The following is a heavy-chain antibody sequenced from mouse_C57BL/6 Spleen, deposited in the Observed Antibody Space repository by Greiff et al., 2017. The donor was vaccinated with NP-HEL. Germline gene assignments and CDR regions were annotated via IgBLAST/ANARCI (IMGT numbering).Heavy chain of an antibody. J-gene: IGHJ2*01. CDR3: ARGGSSPLYFDY. CDR1: GYTFTSYW. CDR2: IDPSDSYT. D-gene: IGHD1-1*01. Sequence: QVQLQQPGAELVMPGASVKLSCKASGYTFTSYWMHWVKQWPGQGLEWIGEIDPSDSYTNYNQKFKGKSTLTVDKSSSTAYMQLSSLTSEDSAVYYCARGGSSPLYFDYWGQGTTLTVSS. V-gene: IGHV1-69*01.